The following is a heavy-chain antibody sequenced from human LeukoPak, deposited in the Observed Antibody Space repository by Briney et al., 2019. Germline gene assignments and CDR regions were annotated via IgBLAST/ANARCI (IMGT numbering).Heavy chain of an antibody. CDR2: LNSDGSST. CDR3: ARSRYDYIWGIDY. CDR1: GFTFSNYW. Sequence: VGSLRLPCAASGFTFSNYWMHWVRQAPGKGLGWVSRLNSDGSSTNYADSVKGRFTISRDNAKKTLYLQMNSLRDEDTAVFYCARSRYDYIWGIDYWGEGTLVTISS. D-gene: IGHD3-16*01. J-gene: IGHJ4*02. V-gene: IGHV3-74*01.